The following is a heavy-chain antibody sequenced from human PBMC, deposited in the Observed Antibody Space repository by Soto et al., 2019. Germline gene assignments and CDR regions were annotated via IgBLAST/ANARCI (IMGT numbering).Heavy chain of an antibody. CDR3: ARVWGSYCSSTSCYAVEGFDY. CDR1: GGSISSGGYY. Sequence: HSETLSLTCTVSGGSISSGGYYWSWIRQHPGKGLEWIGYIYYSGSTYYNPSLKSRVTISVDTSKNQFSLKLSSVTAADTAVYYCARVWGSYCSSTSCYAVEGFDYWGQGTLVTVSS. V-gene: IGHV4-31*03. CDR2: IYYSGST. D-gene: IGHD2-2*01. J-gene: IGHJ4*02.